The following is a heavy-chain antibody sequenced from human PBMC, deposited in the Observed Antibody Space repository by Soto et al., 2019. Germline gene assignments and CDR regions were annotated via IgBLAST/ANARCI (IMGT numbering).Heavy chain of an antibody. CDR3: ARAGDDCSAANCYVIDY. D-gene: IGHD2-2*01. J-gene: IGHJ4*02. CDR2: INTGEGNT. V-gene: IGHV1-3*04. CDR1: GYTFTTYA. Sequence: ASVKVSCKASGYTFTTYAMHWVRQAPGQILEWMGWINTGEGNTKYSQKFQGRVTITRDTSASTAYMELSSLRSEDTAMYYCARAGDDCSAANCYVIDYWGQGTLVTVSS.